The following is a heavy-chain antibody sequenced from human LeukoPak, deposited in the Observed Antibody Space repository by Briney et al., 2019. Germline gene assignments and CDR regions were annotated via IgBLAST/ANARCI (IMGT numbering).Heavy chain of an antibody. D-gene: IGHD5-18*01. Sequence: YPGRSLRLSCAASGFVFGTYTMNWVRQAPGKGLEWVSSISSGSTYKYYADSVKGRLTISRDNAKNSVFLQMNSLRAEDTAVYYCAREDTFTPFSYWGQGTLVTVSS. CDR2: ISSGSTYK. CDR1: GFVFGTYT. J-gene: IGHJ4*02. V-gene: IGHV3-21*04. CDR3: AREDTFTPFSY.